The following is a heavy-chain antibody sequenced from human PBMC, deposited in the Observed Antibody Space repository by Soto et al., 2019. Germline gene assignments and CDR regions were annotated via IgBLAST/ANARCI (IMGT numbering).Heavy chain of an antibody. CDR3: ARGHIVAVPPVGWCDY. V-gene: IGHV4-38-2*01. CDR2: MFHSGST. Sequence: PSETLSLTCAVSGYFISSGYYWGWIRQPPGKRLEWIGSMFHSGSTHYNPSLKSRVTISVDTSKNHFSLRLNSVTASDTAVYYCARGHIVAVPPVGWCDYWGQGTLVTVSS. J-gene: IGHJ4*02. D-gene: IGHD2-2*01. CDR1: GYFISSGYY.